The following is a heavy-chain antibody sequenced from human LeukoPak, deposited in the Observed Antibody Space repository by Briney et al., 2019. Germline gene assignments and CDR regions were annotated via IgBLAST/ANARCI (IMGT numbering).Heavy chain of an antibody. D-gene: IGHD6-19*01. Sequence: VASVKVSCKASGYTFTGYYMHWVRQAPGQGLEWMGWINPNSGGTNYAQKFQGWVTMTRDTSISTAYMELSRLRSDDTAVYYCARGRAAGSGWPFDYWGQGTLVTVSS. J-gene: IGHJ4*02. CDR2: INPNSGGT. CDR1: GYTFTGYY. CDR3: ARGRAAGSGWPFDY. V-gene: IGHV1-2*04.